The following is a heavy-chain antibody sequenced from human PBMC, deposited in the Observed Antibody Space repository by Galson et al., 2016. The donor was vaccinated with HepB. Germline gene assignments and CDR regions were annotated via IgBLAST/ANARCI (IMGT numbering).Heavy chain of an antibody. J-gene: IGHJ4*02. CDR2: IKGDGSEQ. V-gene: IGHV3-7*01. CDR3: ARDRSSATMGDY. CDR1: GFTFGNNW. Sequence: SLRLSCAASGFTFGNNWMSWVRQAPGKGLEWVANIKGDGSEQYYVNSVKGRFSISRDNAKSLLYLQMNSLRVDDTAVYYCARDRSSATMGDYWVQGTLVTVAS. D-gene: IGHD5-12*01.